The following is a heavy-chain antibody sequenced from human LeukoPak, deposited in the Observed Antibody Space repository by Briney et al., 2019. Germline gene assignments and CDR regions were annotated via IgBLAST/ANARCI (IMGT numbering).Heavy chain of an antibody. V-gene: IGHV1-2*02. Sequence: EASVKVSCKASGYTFTGYYMHWVRQAPGQGLEWMGWINPNSGGTNYAQKFQGRVTMTRDTSISTAYMELSRLRSDDTAVYYCARVTGYSSSWYVVDYWGQETLVTVSS. CDR3: ARVTGYSSSWYVVDY. D-gene: IGHD6-13*01. J-gene: IGHJ4*02. CDR1: GYTFTGYY. CDR2: INPNSGGT.